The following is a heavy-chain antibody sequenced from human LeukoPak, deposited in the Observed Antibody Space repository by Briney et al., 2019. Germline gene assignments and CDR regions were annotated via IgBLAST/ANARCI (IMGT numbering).Heavy chain of an antibody. V-gene: IGHV4-59*01. CDR3: ARGDGYNSGYFEY. D-gene: IGHD5-24*01. CDR1: GGSIATYY. CDR2: IYYGGT. Sequence: SETLSLTCTVSGGSIATYYWSWIRQSPGKGLEWIAYIYYGGTNYNPSLKSRVTISVDTSKNQFSLDLRSATAADTAVYYCARGDGYNSGYFEYWGQGTLVTVSS. J-gene: IGHJ4*02.